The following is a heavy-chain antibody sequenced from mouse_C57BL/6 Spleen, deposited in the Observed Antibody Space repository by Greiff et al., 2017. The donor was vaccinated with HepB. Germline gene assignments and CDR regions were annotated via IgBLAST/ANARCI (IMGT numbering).Heavy chain of an antibody. V-gene: IGHV1-54*01. CDR3: ARSGGSPYYYAMDY. CDR1: GYAFTNYL. D-gene: IGHD1-1*01. J-gene: IGHJ4*01. Sequence: LQESGAELVRPGTSVKVSCKASGYAFTNYLIEWVKQRPGQGLEWIGVINPGSGGTNYNEKFKGKATLTADKSSSTAYMQLSSLTSEDSAVYFCARSGGSPYYYAMDYWGQGTSVTVSS. CDR2: INPGSGGT.